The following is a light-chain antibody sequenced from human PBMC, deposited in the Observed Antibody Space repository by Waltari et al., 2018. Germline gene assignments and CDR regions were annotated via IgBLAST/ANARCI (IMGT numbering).Light chain of an antibody. V-gene: IGKV3-20*01. Sequence: EIVLTQSPGTLSLSPGDRATLSCRASQSVKSNELAWYQQKPGQAPRLLIYDTSTRATGIPDRFSGSGSVTDFILTISRLEAEDFVLYYCQQYGTPLTFGGGTKVEIK. CDR3: QQYGTPLT. J-gene: IGKJ4*01. CDR2: DTS. CDR1: QSVKSNE.